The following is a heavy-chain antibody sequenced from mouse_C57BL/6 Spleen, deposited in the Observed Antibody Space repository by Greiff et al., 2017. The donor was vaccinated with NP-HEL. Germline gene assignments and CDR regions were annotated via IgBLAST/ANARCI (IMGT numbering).Heavy chain of an antibody. CDR2: LSYSGST. V-gene: IGHV3-8*01. Sequence: EVQLQESAPGLAKPSQTLSLTCSVTGYSITSDYWNWIRKFPGNKLEYMGYLSYSGSTYYNPSLKSRISITRDTSKNQYYLQLNSVTTEDTATYYCARSLDGYYEAMDYWGQGTSVTVSS. D-gene: IGHD2-3*01. CDR3: ARSLDGYYEAMDY. CDR1: GYSITSDY. J-gene: IGHJ4*01.